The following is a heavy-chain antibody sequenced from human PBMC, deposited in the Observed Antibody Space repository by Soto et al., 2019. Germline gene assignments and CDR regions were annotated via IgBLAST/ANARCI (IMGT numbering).Heavy chain of an antibody. V-gene: IGHV3-13*04. CDR2: IGTAGDT. D-gene: IGHD3-22*01. J-gene: IGHJ4*02. Sequence: PGGSLRLSCSASVFTFSSYDMHWVRQVPGKGLEWVSAIGTAGDTNYAGSVKGRFTISRENAKNSLYLQMNSLRAGDTAIYFCARAIGPTLFDYWGQGTLVTVSS. CDR1: VFTFSSYD. CDR3: ARAIGPTLFDY.